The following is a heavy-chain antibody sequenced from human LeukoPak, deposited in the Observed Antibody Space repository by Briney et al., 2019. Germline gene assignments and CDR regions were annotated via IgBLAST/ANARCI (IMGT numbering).Heavy chain of an antibody. V-gene: IGHV4-4*07. CDR1: GGSISSYY. Sequence: PSETLSLTCTVSGGSISSYYWSWIRRPAGKGLEWIGRIYTSGSTNYNPSLKSRVTMSVDTSKNQFSLKPSSVTAADTAVYYCARGYYDILTGYYSNYYYYGMDVWGQGTTVTVSS. CDR2: IYTSGST. D-gene: IGHD3-9*01. CDR3: ARGYYDILTGYYSNYYYYGMDV. J-gene: IGHJ6*02.